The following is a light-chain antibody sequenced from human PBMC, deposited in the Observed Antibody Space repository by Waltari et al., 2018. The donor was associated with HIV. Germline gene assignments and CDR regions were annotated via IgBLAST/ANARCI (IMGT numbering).Light chain of an antibody. CDR1: YDC. J-gene: IGLJ3*02. V-gene: IGLV1-51*01. Sequence: QSVLTQPPSLSAAPEQKVTISSPGSYDCVSWYQHVPGASPKLLIYDNNKRPSGIPDRFSGSKSGTSATLGITGLQTGDEADYYCGTWDPRLSAGVFGGGTKLTVL. CDR3: GTWDPRLSAGV. CDR2: DNN.